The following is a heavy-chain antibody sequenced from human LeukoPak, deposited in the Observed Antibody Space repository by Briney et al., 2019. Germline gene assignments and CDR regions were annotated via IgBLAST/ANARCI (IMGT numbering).Heavy chain of an antibody. CDR3: VKDHDRNWNDKGYFDY. J-gene: IGHJ4*02. D-gene: IGHD1-1*01. Sequence: GGSLRLSCSASGFTYSNYAMHWVRQAPGKGLEYVSAITSNGGNTYYADSVKGRFTISRDSSKNTLDLQMSSLGAEDTAVYYCVKDHDRNWNDKGYFDYWGQGTLVTVSS. V-gene: IGHV3-64D*09. CDR2: ITSNGGNT. CDR1: GFTYSNYA.